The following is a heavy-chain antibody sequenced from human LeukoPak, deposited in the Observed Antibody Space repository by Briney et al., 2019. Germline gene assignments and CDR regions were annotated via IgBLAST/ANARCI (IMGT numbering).Heavy chain of an antibody. CDR3: ARHTPDYGGNPYFGY. CDR1: GGSISSSSYY. J-gene: IGHJ4*02. CDR2: IYYSGST. Sequence: PSETLSLTCTVSGGSISSSSYYWGWIRQPPGKGLEWIGSIYYSGSTNYNASLKSRVTISVDTSKNQFSLKLSSVTAADTAVYYCARHTPDYGGNPYFGYWGQGTLVTVSS. V-gene: IGHV4-39*01. D-gene: IGHD4-23*01.